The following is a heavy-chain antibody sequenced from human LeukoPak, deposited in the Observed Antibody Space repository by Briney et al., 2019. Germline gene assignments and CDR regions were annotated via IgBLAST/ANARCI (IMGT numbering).Heavy chain of an antibody. CDR2: IKQDGSDK. D-gene: IGHD5/OR15-5a*01. CDR1: GFIFSKFW. Sequence: GGSLRLSCAASGFIFSKFWMSWVRQAPGKGLEWVANIKQDGSDKYYVDSVKGRFNISRDNAKNSLYLQMSSLRAEDTAVYYCARGTGSVSGVDYWGQGTLVTVSS. CDR3: ARGTGSVSGVDY. J-gene: IGHJ4*02. V-gene: IGHV3-7*01.